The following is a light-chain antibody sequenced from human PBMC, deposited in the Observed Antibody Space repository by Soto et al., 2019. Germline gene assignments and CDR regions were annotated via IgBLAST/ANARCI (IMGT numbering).Light chain of an antibody. J-gene: IGLJ1*01. V-gene: IGLV1-44*01. CDR1: SSNIGSTS. CDR3: AAWDDSLNGFV. CDR2: TNI. Sequence: QSVLTQPPSVSGTPGQRLTISCSGSSSNIGSTSVTWFQQLLGTAPKLLIHTNINRPSGVPDRFSGSRSGTSASLAISELQSEDEADYYCAAWDDSLNGFVFGTGTELTVL.